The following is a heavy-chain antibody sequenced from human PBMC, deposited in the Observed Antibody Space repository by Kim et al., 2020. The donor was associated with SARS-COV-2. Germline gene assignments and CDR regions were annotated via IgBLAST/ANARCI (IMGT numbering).Heavy chain of an antibody. V-gene: IGHV1-69*13. Sequence: PSVKVSCKASGGTFSSYAISWVRQAPGQGLEWMGGIIPIFGTANYAQKFQGRVTITADESTSTAYMELSSLRSEDTAGYYCARDGGYYYDSSGYYYVPYYFDYWGQGTLVTVSS. J-gene: IGHJ4*02. D-gene: IGHD3-22*01. CDR1: GGTFSSYA. CDR2: IIPIFGTA. CDR3: ARDGGYYYDSSGYYYVPYYFDY.